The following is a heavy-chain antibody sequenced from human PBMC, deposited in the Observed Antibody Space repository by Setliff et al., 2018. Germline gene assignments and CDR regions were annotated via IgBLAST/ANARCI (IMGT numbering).Heavy chain of an antibody. V-gene: IGHV4-39*01. CDR1: GGSVSSSSYY. CDR3: ARGYSGYDYLKPFDY. CDR2: IYYSGST. J-gene: IGHJ4*02. D-gene: IGHD5-12*01. Sequence: SETLSLTCTVSGGSVSSSSYYWGWIRQPSGKGLEWIGSIYYSGSTYYNPSLKSRVTISVDTSKNQFSLKLSSVTAADTAVYYCARGYSGYDYLKPFDYWGQGTLVTVSS.